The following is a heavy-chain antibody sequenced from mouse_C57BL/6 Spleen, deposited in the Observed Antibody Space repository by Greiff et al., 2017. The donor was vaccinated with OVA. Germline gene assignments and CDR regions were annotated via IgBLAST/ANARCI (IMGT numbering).Heavy chain of an antibody. Sequence: QVQLQQSGAELARPGASVKLSCKASGYTFTSYGISWVKQRTGQGLEWIGEIYPRSGNTYYNEKFKGKATLTADKSSSTAYMELRSLTSEDSAVYFCADYGSSHDHFDYWGQGTTLTVSS. D-gene: IGHD1-1*01. J-gene: IGHJ2*01. CDR2: IYPRSGNT. CDR3: ADYGSSHDHFDY. CDR1: GYTFTSYG. V-gene: IGHV1-81*01.